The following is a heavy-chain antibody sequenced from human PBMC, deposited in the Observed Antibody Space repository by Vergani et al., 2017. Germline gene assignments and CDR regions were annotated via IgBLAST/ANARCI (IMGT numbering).Heavy chain of an antibody. Sequence: QVKLVQSGAEVKKPGASVKVSCKASGYTLTSYAMHWVRQAPGQRLEWMGWINAGNGXTKNSQKFQGRVTITRDTSASTAYMELGSLRSEEPAVYYCARDRVFIRVGGSYRGVNLFDPWGQGTLVTVSS. CDR2: INAGNGXT. CDR1: GYTLTSYA. V-gene: IGHV1-3*01. J-gene: IGHJ5*02. D-gene: IGHD1-26*01. CDR3: ARDRVFIRVGGSYRGVNLFDP.